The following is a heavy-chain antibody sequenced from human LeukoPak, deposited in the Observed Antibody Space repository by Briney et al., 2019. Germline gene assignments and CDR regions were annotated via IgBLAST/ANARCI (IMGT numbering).Heavy chain of an antibody. V-gene: IGHV6-1*01. CDR3: GRETDYGVVTN. J-gene: IGHJ4*02. CDR1: GDSVSSNGAS. CDR2: TYYRSQQWHS. Sequence: SQTLSLTCAISGDSVSSNGASWNWIRQSPSRGLEWLGRTYYRSQQWHSDYAPSVKGRITLNPDTSKNQFSLQLNSMTPEDTAVYYCGRETDYGVVTNWGQGTLVTVSS. D-gene: IGHD3-3*01.